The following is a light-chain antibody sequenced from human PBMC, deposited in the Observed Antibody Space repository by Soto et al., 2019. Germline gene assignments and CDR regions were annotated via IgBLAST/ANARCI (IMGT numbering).Light chain of an antibody. CDR3: QQYYSIPPT. J-gene: IGKJ2*01. CDR2: WAS. CDR1: QSVLYSSNNKSY. Sequence: DIVMTQSPDSLAVSLGERATINCKSSQSVLYSSNNKSYLAWYQQTPGQPPKLLIYWASTRESGVPDRFSGSGSGTDFTLTISSLQAEDVAVYYCQQYYSIPPTFGQGTKLEIK. V-gene: IGKV4-1*01.